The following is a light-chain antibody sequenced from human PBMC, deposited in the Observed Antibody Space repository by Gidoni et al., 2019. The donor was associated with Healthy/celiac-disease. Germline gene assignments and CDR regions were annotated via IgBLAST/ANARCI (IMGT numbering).Light chain of an antibody. J-gene: IGKJ2*01. Sequence: DIPMTQSPSSLSASVGDRVTITCRASQSISSYLNLYQQKPGKAPKLLIYAASSLQSGVPSRCSGSGSGTDFTLTISSLQPEDFATYYCQQSYSTPYTFGQXTKLEIK. CDR2: AAS. CDR1: QSISSY. CDR3: QQSYSTPYT. V-gene: IGKV1-39*01.